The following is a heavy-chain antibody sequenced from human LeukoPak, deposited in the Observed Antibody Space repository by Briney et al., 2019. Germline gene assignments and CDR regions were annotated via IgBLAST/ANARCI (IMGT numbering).Heavy chain of an antibody. Sequence: PGGSLRLSCAASGFTFSSYAMHWVRQAPGKGLEWVAVISYDGSNKYYADSVKGRFTISRDNSKNALYLQMSSLRAEDTAVYYCARDRHYSSSWIYYYYGMDVWGQGTTVTVSS. J-gene: IGHJ6*02. CDR1: GFTFSSYA. CDR3: ARDRHYSSSWIYYYYGMDV. CDR2: ISYDGSNK. V-gene: IGHV3-30*04. D-gene: IGHD6-13*01.